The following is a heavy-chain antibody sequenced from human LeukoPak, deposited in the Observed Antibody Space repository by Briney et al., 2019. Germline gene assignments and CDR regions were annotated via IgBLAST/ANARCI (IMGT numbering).Heavy chain of an antibody. J-gene: IGHJ4*02. CDR2: ISTSSRNI. CDR3: ARSGDYGDYTAY. V-gene: IGHV3-48*02. D-gene: IGHD4-17*01. CDR1: EFTFSSYN. Sequence: GGSLRLSCAASEFTFSSYNMNWVRQAPGKGLEWVSYISTSSRNIQYADSVKGRFTISRDNAKNSVYLQMNSLRDEDTAVYYCARSGDYGDYTAYWGQGTLVTVSS.